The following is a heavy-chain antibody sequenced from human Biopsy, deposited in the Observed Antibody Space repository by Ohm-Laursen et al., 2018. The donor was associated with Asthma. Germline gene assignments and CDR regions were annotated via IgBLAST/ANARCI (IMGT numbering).Heavy chain of an antibody. V-gene: IGHV3-30*18. CDR2: ISYDGSNK. J-gene: IGHJ3*02. D-gene: IGHD1-1*01. CDR3: AKESGSNYAFDI. CDR1: GFTFSSYG. Sequence: SLRLSCTASGFTFSSYGMHWVRQAPGKGLEWVAVISYDGSNKYYADSVKGRFTISRDNSKNTLHLQMNSLRAEDTAVYYCAKESGSNYAFDIWGQGTMVTVSS.